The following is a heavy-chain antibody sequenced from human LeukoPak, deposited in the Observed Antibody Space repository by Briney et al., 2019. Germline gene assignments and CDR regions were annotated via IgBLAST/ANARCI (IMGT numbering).Heavy chain of an antibody. Sequence: SVKVSCKASGGTFSSYAISWVRQAPGQGLEWMGRIIPIFGIANYAQKFQGRVTITADKSTSTAYMELSSLRAEDTAVYYCARGGYSYGGTFYWGQGTLVTVSS. CDR1: GGTFSSYA. D-gene: IGHD5-18*01. CDR2: IIPIFGIA. V-gene: IGHV1-69*04. J-gene: IGHJ4*02. CDR3: ARGGYSYGGTFY.